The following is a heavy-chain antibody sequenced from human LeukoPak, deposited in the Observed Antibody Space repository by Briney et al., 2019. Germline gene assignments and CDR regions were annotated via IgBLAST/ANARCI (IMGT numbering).Heavy chain of an antibody. V-gene: IGHV3-53*01. CDR1: GFTVSSNY. CDR2: IYSGGST. D-gene: IGHD4-17*01. CDR3: AKDTPYGDSLYYYGMDV. Sequence: PGGSLRLSCAVSGFTVSSNYMSWVRQAPGKGLEWVSIIYSGGSTYYADSVKGRLTVSRDNSKNTLYLQMNSLRAEDTAVYYCAKDTPYGDSLYYYGMDVWGQGTTVTVSS. J-gene: IGHJ6*02.